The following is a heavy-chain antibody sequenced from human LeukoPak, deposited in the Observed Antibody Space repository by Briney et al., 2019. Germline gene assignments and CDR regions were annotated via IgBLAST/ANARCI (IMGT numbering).Heavy chain of an antibody. D-gene: IGHD6-19*01. J-gene: IGHJ4*02. CDR3: ARVREYSSDWYFDY. CDR1: GDSITTYY. CDR2: IYYSGST. Sequence: SETLSLTCTVSGDSITTYYWSWIRQPPGKGLEWIGYIYYSGSTNYNPSLRSRVTISVDTSKNQFSLKLSSVTAADTAVYYCARVREYSSDWYFDYWGQGTLVTVSS. V-gene: IGHV4-59*01.